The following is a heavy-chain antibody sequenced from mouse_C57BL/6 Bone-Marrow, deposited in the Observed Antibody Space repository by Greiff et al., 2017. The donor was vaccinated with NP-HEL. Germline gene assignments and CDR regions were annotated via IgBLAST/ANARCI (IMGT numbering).Heavy chain of an antibody. J-gene: IGHJ4*01. CDR3: ARSAVKDYAMDY. Sequence: QVHVKQPGAELVKPGASVKLSCKASGYTFTSYWMHWVKQRPGQGLEWIGMIHPNSGSTNYNEKFKSKATLTVDKSSSTAYMQLSSLTSEDSAVYYCARSAVKDYAMDYWGQGTSVTVSS. V-gene: IGHV1-64*01. D-gene: IGHD2-2*01. CDR1: GYTFTSYW. CDR2: IHPNSGST.